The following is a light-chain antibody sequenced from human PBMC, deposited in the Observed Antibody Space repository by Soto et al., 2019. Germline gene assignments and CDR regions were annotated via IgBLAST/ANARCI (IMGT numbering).Light chain of an antibody. V-gene: IGLV2-14*01. CDR2: EVS. Sequence: QSVLTQPASVSGSPGQSITISCPGTSSDVGGYNYVSWYQQHPGKAPKLMISEVSNRPSGVSNRFSGSKSGNTASLTISGLQAEDEADYYCSSYTSSSTVYVFGTGTKLTVL. CDR3: SSYTSSSTVYV. J-gene: IGLJ1*01. CDR1: SSDVGGYNY.